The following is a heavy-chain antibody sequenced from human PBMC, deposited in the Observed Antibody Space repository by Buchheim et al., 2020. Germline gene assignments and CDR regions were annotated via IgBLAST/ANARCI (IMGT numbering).Heavy chain of an antibody. CDR3: ARAVGITMVRGVQYYYYGMDV. CDR1: GFTFSSYA. CDR2: ISYDGSNK. D-gene: IGHD3-10*01. Sequence: VQLVESGGGLVQPGGSLRLSCAASGFTFSSYAMHWVRQAPGKGLEWVAVISYDGSNKYYADSVKGRFTISRDNSKNTLYLQMNSLRAEDTAVYYCARAVGITMVRGVQYYYYGMDVWGQGTT. J-gene: IGHJ6*02. V-gene: IGHV3-30-3*01.